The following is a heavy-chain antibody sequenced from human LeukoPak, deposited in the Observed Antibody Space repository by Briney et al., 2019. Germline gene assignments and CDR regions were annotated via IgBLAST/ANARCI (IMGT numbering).Heavy chain of an antibody. CDR1: GGSISSYY. D-gene: IGHD5-24*01. V-gene: IGHV4-4*07. Sequence: SETLSLTCTVSGGSISSYYWSWIRQPAGKGLEWIGRIYTSGGTNYNPSLKSRVTMSVDTSKNQFSLKLSSVTAADTAVYYCARVVNNMATAYFDYWGQGTLVTVSS. CDR3: ARVVNNMATAYFDY. CDR2: IYTSGGT. J-gene: IGHJ4*02.